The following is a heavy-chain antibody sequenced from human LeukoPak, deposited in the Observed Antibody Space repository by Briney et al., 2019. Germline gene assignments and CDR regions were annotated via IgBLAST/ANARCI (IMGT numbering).Heavy chain of an antibody. V-gene: IGHV4-30-2*01. J-gene: IGHJ4*02. D-gene: IGHD4-17*01. CDR2: IYHSGNT. CDR3: ASEHNTVGFDY. CDR1: GGSISSGGYS. Sequence: SQTLSLTCAVSGGSISSGGYSWSWIRQPPGKGLEWIGYIYHSGNTYYNPSLKSRFPISTDRSKNQFSLKLRSVTAADTAVYYCASEHNTVGFDYWGQGTLVTVSS.